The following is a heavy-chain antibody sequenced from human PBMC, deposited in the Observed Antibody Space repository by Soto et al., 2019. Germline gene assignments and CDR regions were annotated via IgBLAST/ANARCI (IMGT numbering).Heavy chain of an antibody. V-gene: IGHV3-33*01. Sequence: QVHLVESGGGVVQPGTSLRLSCAASGFTFNSYGIHWVRQAPGKGLEWVAVIWSDGTNKDYADSVKGRFTISRDNSKNQALLQMNSVRADDAGVYYCARTLAAYGDFDLWGRGTLITVSS. D-gene: IGHD3-10*01. CDR1: GFTFNSYG. CDR3: ARTLAAYGDFDL. CDR2: IWSDGTNK. J-gene: IGHJ4*02.